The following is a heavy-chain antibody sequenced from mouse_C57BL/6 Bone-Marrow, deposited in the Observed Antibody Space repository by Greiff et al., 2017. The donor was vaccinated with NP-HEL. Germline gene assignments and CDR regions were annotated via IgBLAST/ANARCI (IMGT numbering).Heavy chain of an antibody. CDR1: GYTFTDYY. CDR2: IYPGSGNT. V-gene: IGHV1-76*01. CDR3: ARWRYGSSSYAMDY. D-gene: IGHD1-1*01. J-gene: IGHJ4*01. Sequence: VQLQESGAELVRPGASVKLSCKASGYTFTDYYINWVKQRPGQGLEWIARIYPGSGNTYYNEKFKGKATLTAEKSSSTAYMQLSSLTSEDSAVYFCARWRYGSSSYAMDYWGQGTSVTVSS.